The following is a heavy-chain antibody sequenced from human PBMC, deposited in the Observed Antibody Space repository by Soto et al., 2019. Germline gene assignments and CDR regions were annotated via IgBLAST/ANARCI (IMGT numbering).Heavy chain of an antibody. V-gene: IGHV3-30*03. CDR2: MSYDGSKV. Sequence: QVQLVESGGGVVQPGRSLRLSCAASGFIFSSYGMHWVRQAPGKGLEWVALMSYDGSKVYYADSVKGRFTFSRDNSQNTLYLQMNSLRAEDTAVYYCARGSGNSGFWYFDLWGRGTLVTVSS. J-gene: IGHJ2*01. CDR1: GFIFSSYG. CDR3: ARGSGNSGFWYFDL. D-gene: IGHD4-4*01.